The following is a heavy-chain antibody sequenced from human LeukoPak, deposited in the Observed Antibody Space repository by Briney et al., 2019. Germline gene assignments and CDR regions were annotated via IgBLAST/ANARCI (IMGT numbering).Heavy chain of an antibody. Sequence: PGGSLRLSCGVSGLTFSSCWMHWVRQVPGKGLVWVSRINSDGSSTTYADSVKGRFTISRDNAKNTLYLQMNSLRAEDTAVYYCAAPGNRVSGPFDFWGQGTLVTVSS. CDR1: GLTFSSCW. CDR2: INSDGSST. J-gene: IGHJ4*02. V-gene: IGHV3-74*01. D-gene: IGHD3-10*01. CDR3: AAPGNRVSGPFDF.